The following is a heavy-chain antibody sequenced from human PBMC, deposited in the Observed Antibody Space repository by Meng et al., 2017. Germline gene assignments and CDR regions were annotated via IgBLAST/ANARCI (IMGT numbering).Heavy chain of an antibody. D-gene: IGHD4-17*01. V-gene: IGHV3-30*01. CDR3: ARDRWTTVTTSPDY. CDR1: GFTSSSYA. Sequence: GGSLRLSCAASGFTSSSYAMHWVRQAPGKGLEWVAVISYDGSNKYYADSVKGRFTISRDNSTNTLYLQMNSLRAEDTAVYYCARDRWTTVTTSPDYWGQGTLVTVSS. CDR2: ISYDGSNK. J-gene: IGHJ4*02.